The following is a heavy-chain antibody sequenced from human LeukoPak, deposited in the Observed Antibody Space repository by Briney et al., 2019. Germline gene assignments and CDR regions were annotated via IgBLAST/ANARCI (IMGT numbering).Heavy chain of an antibody. CDR3: ARGLSGYYGTDAFDI. CDR1: GYTFTSYA. Sequence: GASAKVSCKASGYTFTSYAMNWVRQAPGQGLEWMGWTNTNTGNPTYAQGFTGRFVFSLDTSVSTAYLQISSLKAEDTAVYYCARGLSGYYGTDAFDIWGQGTMVTVSS. D-gene: IGHD3-22*01. J-gene: IGHJ3*02. CDR2: TNTNTGNP. V-gene: IGHV7-4-1*02.